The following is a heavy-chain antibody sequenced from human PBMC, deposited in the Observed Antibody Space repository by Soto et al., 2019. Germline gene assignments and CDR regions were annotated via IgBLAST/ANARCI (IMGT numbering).Heavy chain of an antibody. J-gene: IGHJ4*02. V-gene: IGHV3-30*18. Sequence: VQLVESGGGVVQPGRSLRLSCAASGFTFSDYAMHWVRQAPGKGLEWVAVVSHDGRNTHYADSVKGRFTISRDSSKNPVSLERSSLRAEDTAVYYCAKGGRQWLVTSDFNYGGQGALVTVSS. D-gene: IGHD6-19*01. CDR2: VSHDGRNT. CDR3: AKGGRQWLVTSDFNY. CDR1: GFTFSDYA.